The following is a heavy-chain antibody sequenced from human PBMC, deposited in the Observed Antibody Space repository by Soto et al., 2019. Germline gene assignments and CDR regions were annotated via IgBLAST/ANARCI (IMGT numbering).Heavy chain of an antibody. D-gene: IGHD3-22*01. CDR2: INPNNGDT. CDR3: AKRATYYYDSSGHALDY. Sequence: GASVKVSCKTSGYTFTGYYMHWVRQAPGQGLEWMGWINPNNGDTNYAQNFQGRVTMTKNTLYLQMNSLRAEDTAVYYCAKRATYYYDSSGHALDYWGQGTLVTVSS. J-gene: IGHJ4*02. V-gene: IGHV1-2*02. CDR1: GYTFTGYY.